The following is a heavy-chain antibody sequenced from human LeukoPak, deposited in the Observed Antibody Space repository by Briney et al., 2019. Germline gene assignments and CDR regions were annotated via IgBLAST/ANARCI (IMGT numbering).Heavy chain of an antibody. D-gene: IGHD3-10*01. Sequence: GASVKVSCKASGYTFTGYYMHWVRQAPGQGLEWMGWINPNSGGTNYAQKFQGRVTMTRDTSISTAYMELSRLRSDDTAVYYCARGVDVWFGSFDYWGQGTPVTVSS. CDR1: GYTFTGYY. V-gene: IGHV1-2*02. J-gene: IGHJ4*02. CDR2: INPNSGGT. CDR3: ARGVDVWFGSFDY.